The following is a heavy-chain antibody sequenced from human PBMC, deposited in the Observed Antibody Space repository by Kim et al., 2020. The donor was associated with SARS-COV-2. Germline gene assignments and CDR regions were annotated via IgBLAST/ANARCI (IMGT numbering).Heavy chain of an antibody. CDR2: IKQDGSEK. J-gene: IGHJ4*02. CDR3: AREVTKGYSSSYFDY. D-gene: IGHD6-13*01. V-gene: IGHV3-7*03. Sequence: GGSLRLSCAASGFTFSSYWMSWVRQAPGKGLEWVANIKQDGSEKYYVDSVKGRFTISRDNAKNSLYLQMNSLRAEDTAVYYCAREVTKGYSSSYFDYWGQGTLVTVSS. CDR1: GFTFSSYW.